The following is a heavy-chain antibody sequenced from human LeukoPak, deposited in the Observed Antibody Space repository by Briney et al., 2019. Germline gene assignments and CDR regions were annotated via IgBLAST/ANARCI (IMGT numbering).Heavy chain of an antibody. Sequence: GASVKVSCKASGYTFTSYGISWVRQAPGQGLEWMGGIIPIFGTANYAQKFQGRVTITADESTSTAYMELSSLRSEDTAVYYCAREHHSTNEGTAAFDIWGQGTMVTVSS. CDR2: IIPIFGTA. V-gene: IGHV1-69*13. CDR3: AREHHSTNEGTAAFDI. CDR1: GYTFTSYG. D-gene: IGHD2-8*01. J-gene: IGHJ3*02.